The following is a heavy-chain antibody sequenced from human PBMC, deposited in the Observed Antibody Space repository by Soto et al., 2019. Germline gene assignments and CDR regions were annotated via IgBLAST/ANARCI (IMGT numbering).Heavy chain of an antibody. CDR3: ARHSSKYDFWSGYSLRGNYYYGMDV. D-gene: IGHD3-3*01. J-gene: IGHJ6*02. CDR2: IIPIFGTA. Sequence: SVKVSCKASGGTFSSYAISWVRQAPGQGLEWMGGIIPIFGTANYAQKFQGRVTITADESTSTAYMELSSLRSEDTAVYYCARHSSKYDFWSGYSLRGNYYYGMDVWGQGTTVTVSS. V-gene: IGHV1-69*13. CDR1: GGTFSSYA.